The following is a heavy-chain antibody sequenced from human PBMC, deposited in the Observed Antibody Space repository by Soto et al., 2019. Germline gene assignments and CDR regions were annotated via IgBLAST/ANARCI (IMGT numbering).Heavy chain of an antibody. D-gene: IGHD6-6*01. J-gene: IGHJ5*02. CDR3: ARRTSIAARLGWFDP. V-gene: IGHV1-69*13. Sequence: SVKVSCKASGGTFSSYAISWVRQAPGQGLEWMGGIIPIFGTANYAQKFQGRVTITADESTSTAYMELSSLRSEDTAVYYCARRTSIAARLGWFDPWGQGTLVTVYS. CDR2: IIPIFGTA. CDR1: GGTFSSYA.